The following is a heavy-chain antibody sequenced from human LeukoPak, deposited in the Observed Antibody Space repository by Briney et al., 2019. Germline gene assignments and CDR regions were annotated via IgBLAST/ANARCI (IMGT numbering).Heavy chain of an antibody. CDR2: ISSSSSYI. J-gene: IGHJ6*02. CDR3: ARVVEMATPSYYYYGMDV. Sequence: PGGSLRLSCAASGFTFSSYSMNWVCQAPGKGLEWVSSISSSSSYIYYADSVKGRFTISRDNAKNSLYLQMNSLRAEDTAVYYCARVVEMATPSYYYYGMDVWGQGTTVTVSS. CDR1: GFTFSSYS. D-gene: IGHD5-24*01. V-gene: IGHV3-21*01.